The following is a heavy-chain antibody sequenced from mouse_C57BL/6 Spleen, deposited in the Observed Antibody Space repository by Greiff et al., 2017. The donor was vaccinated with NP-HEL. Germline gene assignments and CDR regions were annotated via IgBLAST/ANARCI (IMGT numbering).Heavy chain of an antibody. V-gene: IGHV1-42*01. J-gene: IGHJ3*01. CDR3: ARWVTTVGFAY. Sequence: VQLQQSGPELVKPGASVKLSCKASGYSFTGYYMNWVKQSPEKSLEWIGEINPSTGGTSYNQKFKAKATLTVDKSSSTAYMQLTSLTSEDSADYFWARWVTTVGFAYWGQGTLVTVSA. D-gene: IGHD1-1*01. CDR2: INPSTGGT. CDR1: GYSFTGYY.